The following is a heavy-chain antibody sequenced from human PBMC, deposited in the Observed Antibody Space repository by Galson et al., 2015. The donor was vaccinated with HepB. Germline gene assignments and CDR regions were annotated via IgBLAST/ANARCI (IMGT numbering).Heavy chain of an antibody. CDR1: GFTFSSYA. Sequence: SLRLSCAASGFTFSSYAMHWVRQAPGKGLEWVAVISYDGSNKYYADSVKGRFTISRDNSKNTLYLQMNSLRAEDTAVYYCARGTHRGHAFDIWGQGTMVTVSS. CDR2: ISYDGSNK. D-gene: IGHD3-10*01. CDR3: ARGTHRGHAFDI. J-gene: IGHJ3*02. V-gene: IGHV3-30-3*01.